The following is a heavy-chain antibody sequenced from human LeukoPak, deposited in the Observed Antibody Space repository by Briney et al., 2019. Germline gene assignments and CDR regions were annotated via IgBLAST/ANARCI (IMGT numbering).Heavy chain of an antibody. CDR1: GFPFHNYL. D-gene: IGHD3-22*01. J-gene: IGHJ4*02. CDR2: IKYDGSQK. Sequence: GLMRLPFPASGFPFHNYLMSWVRPAPGKGLEWVAIIKYDGSQKYYADSVKGRFTISRDNAKNSLSLQMNSLRVEDTAVYYCARDWNYFENSGFYFEHWGQGTLVTVSS. V-gene: IGHV3-7*01. CDR3: ARDWNYFENSGFYFEH.